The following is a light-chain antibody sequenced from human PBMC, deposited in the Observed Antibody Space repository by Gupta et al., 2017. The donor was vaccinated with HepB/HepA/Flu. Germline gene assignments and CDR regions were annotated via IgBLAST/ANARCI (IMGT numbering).Light chain of an antibody. V-gene: IGLV2-18*02. CDR2: EVS. CDR3: SSYTSSSTYV. J-gene: IGLJ1*01. CDR1: SSYVGRYNR. Sequence: QSALTQPPSVSGSPGQSVTISCTGTSSYVGRYNRVSWYQQPPGTAPKLMISEVSNRPSGVPDRFSGSRSANTASLTISGLQAEDEADYYCSSYTSSSTYVFGTGTKVTVL.